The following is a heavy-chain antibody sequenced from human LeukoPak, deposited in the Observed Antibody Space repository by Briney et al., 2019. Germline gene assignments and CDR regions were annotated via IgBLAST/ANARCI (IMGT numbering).Heavy chain of an antibody. J-gene: IGHJ4*02. CDR3: ATDGCNDRGAHY. V-gene: IGHV1-46*01. Sequence: GASVKVSCKASGYTFTSYYMHWVRQAPGQGLEWMGIINPSGGSTSYAQKFQGRVTMTRDMSTSTVYMELSSLRSEDTAVYYCATDGCNDRGAHYWGQGTLVTVSS. D-gene: IGHD5-24*01. CDR2: INPSGGST. CDR1: GYTFTSYY.